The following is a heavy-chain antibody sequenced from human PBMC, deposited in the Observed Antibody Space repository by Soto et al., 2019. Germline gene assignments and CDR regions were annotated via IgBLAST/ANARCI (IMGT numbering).Heavy chain of an antibody. Sequence: RASVKVSCKASGGTFSSYAISWVRQAPGQGLEWMGGIIPIFGTANYAQKFQGRVTITADESTSTAYMELSSLRSEDTAVYYCARDRYYYGSEDYYYGMDVWGQGTTVTVSS. CDR3: ARDRYYYGSEDYYYGMDV. D-gene: IGHD3-10*01. J-gene: IGHJ6*02. CDR1: GGTFSSYA. V-gene: IGHV1-69*13. CDR2: IIPIFGTA.